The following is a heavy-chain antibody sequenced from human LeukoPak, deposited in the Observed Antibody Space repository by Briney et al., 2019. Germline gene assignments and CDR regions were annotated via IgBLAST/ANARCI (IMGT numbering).Heavy chain of an antibody. Sequence: ASVKVSCKASDYTFTSYGITWVRQVPGQGLEWMGWISGNNGNTDYAQKFQGRVTMTTDTSTSTGYMELRSLRSDDTAVYYCARVICSGVTCYSDVTFDYWGQGTLVTVSS. CDR3: ARVICSGVTCYSDVTFDY. V-gene: IGHV1-18*01. CDR1: DYTFTSYG. D-gene: IGHD2-15*01. J-gene: IGHJ4*02. CDR2: ISGNNGNT.